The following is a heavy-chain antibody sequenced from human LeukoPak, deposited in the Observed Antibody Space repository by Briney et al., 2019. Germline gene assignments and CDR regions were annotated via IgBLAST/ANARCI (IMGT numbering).Heavy chain of an antibody. Sequence: SETLSLTRSVSLGSISSSIYYSGWIRQPPGKGLVWVGCIYYSGSTYYNPSPTRRVTITVHTTKSQTSLNLSSLTAADTAVYYCARQDISNYVAYIDYWGQGTLVTVSS. CDR3: ARQDISNYVAYIDY. CDR2: IYYSGST. CDR1: LGSISSSIYY. J-gene: IGHJ4*02. D-gene: IGHD4-11*01. V-gene: IGHV4-39*01.